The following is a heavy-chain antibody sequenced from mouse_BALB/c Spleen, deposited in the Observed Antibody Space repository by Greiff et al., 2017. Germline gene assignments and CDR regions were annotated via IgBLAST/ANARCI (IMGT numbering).Heavy chain of an antibody. CDR1: GFNIKDTY. Sequence: EVQLQQSGAELVKPGASVKLSCTASGFNIKDTYMHWVKQRPEQGLEWIGRIDPANGNTKYDPKFQGKATITADTSSNTAYLQLSSLTSEDTAVYYCARILRFYAMDYWGQGTSVTVSS. J-gene: IGHJ4*01. V-gene: IGHV14-3*02. CDR3: ARILRFYAMDY. CDR2: IDPANGNT. D-gene: IGHD1-1*01.